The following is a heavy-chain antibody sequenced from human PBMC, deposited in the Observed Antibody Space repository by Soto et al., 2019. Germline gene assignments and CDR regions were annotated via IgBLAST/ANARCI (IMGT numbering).Heavy chain of an antibody. CDR2: IFHRGTS. CDR1: GGSITSNHW. V-gene: IGHV4-4*02. J-gene: IGHJ4*02. D-gene: IGHD2-15*01. Sequence: SETLSLTCSVSGGSITSNHWWSWVRQAPGKGLEWIGEIFHRGTSHHNPSLESRVTLSVDKSKNQFSLMLTPVTAADTAVYYCASKYCPSTICYLFDNWGQGALVTVSS. CDR3: ASKYCPSTICYLFDN.